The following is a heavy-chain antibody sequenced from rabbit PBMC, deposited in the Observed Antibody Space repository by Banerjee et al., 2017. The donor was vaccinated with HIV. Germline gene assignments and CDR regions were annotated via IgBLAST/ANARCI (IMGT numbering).Heavy chain of an antibody. CDR3: ARDVGSAVDGYSQFDL. Sequence: QEQLEESGGDLVKPGASLTLTCTASGIDFSSYYYMCWVRQAPGKGLEWIACIYTTSGSTYYATWAKGRFTISKTSSTTVTLQMTSLTAADTATYFCARDVGSAVDGYSQFDLWGQGTLVTVS. V-gene: IGHV1S45*01. CDR2: IYTTSGST. CDR1: GIDFSSYYY. D-gene: IGHD1-1*01. J-gene: IGHJ4*01.